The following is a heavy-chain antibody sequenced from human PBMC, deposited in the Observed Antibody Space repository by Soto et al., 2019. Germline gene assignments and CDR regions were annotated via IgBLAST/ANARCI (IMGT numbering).Heavy chain of an antibody. Sequence: QLQLQESGPGLVKPSETLSLTCTVSGGSISSSSYYWGWIRQPPGKGLEWIGSIYYSGSTYYNPSLKSRVTIYVDTSKNQFSLKLSSVTAADTAVYYCARKSDYYYYGMDVWGQGTTVTVSS. CDR3: ARKSDYYYYGMDV. J-gene: IGHJ6*02. CDR1: GGSISSSSYY. CDR2: IYYSGST. V-gene: IGHV4-39*01.